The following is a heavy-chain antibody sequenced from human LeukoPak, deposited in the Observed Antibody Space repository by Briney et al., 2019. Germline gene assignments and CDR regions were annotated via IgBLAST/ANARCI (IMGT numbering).Heavy chain of an antibody. Sequence: ASVKVSFKASGYTFTSYYIGWVRQAPGQGLEWMGVINPSGGSTRYAQKFQGRVTMTRDTSTSTVYMDLSSLRSEDTAVYYCARGIAVAGTPDAFDIWGQGTLVTVAS. CDR2: INPSGGST. CDR3: ARGIAVAGTPDAFDI. J-gene: IGHJ3*02. V-gene: IGHV1-46*01. CDR1: GYTFTSYY. D-gene: IGHD6-19*01.